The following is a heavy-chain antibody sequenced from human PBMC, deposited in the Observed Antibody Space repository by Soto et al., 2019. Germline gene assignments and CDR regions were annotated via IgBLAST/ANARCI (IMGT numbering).Heavy chain of an antibody. Sequence: EVQLLDSGGGLVQPGESLRLTCAVSGLTFSTYAMSWVHQAPGKGLEWVSGIGNSGVDTYYADSVKGRFTISRDNSKNTLYLQMNSLRAEDTAVYYCAKPWYSNDFDYWGQGTLVTVSS. J-gene: IGHJ4*02. V-gene: IGHV3-23*01. D-gene: IGHD4-4*01. CDR1: GLTFSTYA. CDR3: AKPWYSNDFDY. CDR2: IGNSGVDT.